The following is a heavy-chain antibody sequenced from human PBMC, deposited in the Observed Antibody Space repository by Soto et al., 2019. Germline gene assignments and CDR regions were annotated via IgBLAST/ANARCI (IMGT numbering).Heavy chain of an antibody. Sequence: ASVKVSCKASGGSFSTYAISWVRQAPGQGLEWMGGIIPIFGTPNYAQKFQGRVTITADRSPSTAYLELNSLRSEDTAVYYCAAPRTDGYKVPDPSTYYYYGLDVWGQGTTVTVSS. D-gene: IGHD5-12*01. CDR1: GGSFSTYA. V-gene: IGHV1-69*06. CDR2: IIPIFGTP. CDR3: AAPRTDGYKVPDPSTYYYYGLDV. J-gene: IGHJ6*02.